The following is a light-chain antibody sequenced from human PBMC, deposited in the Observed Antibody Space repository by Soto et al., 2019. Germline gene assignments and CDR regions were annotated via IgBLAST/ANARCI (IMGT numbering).Light chain of an antibody. V-gene: IGKV1-39*01. J-gene: IGKJ2*01. CDR2: DTS. CDR3: QQSFSTPPYT. Sequence: DIQMTQSPSSLSASVGDRVTITCRASQSIRSDLNWYQHKPGKDPKLLIYDTSTLESGVPSRFSGSGSGTDFTLTISSLQPEDFATYYCQQSFSTPPYTFGQGTKVDIK. CDR1: QSIRSD.